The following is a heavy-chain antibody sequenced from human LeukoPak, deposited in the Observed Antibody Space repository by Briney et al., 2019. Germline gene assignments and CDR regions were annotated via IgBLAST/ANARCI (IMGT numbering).Heavy chain of an antibody. V-gene: IGHV3-30*18. CDR2: ISSDGSHK. J-gene: IGHJ4*02. Sequence: GGSLRLSCAASGFIFSSYSVHWVRQAPGTGLEWVAVISSDGSHKYYADSVKGRFTISRDNSKNTLYLQMNSLRAEDTAAYYCAKVAVGGTIHYFDYWGQGTLVTVSS. D-gene: IGHD1-26*01. CDR1: GFIFSSYS. CDR3: AKVAVGGTIHYFDY.